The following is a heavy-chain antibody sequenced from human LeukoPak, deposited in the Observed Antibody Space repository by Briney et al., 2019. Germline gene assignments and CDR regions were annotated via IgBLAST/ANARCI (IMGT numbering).Heavy chain of an antibody. CDR3: ARDRYSSSSGGSTT. CDR2: IYSSGST. J-gene: IGHJ4*02. D-gene: IGHD6-6*01. CDR1: GGPISSYY. Sequence: PSETLSLTCTVSGGPISSYYWSWIRQPPGKGLGWIGDIYSSGSTNYNPSLKSGVTISVDTSKNQFSLKLSSVTAADTAVYYCARDRYSSSSGGSTTWGQGTLVTVSS. V-gene: IGHV4-59*01.